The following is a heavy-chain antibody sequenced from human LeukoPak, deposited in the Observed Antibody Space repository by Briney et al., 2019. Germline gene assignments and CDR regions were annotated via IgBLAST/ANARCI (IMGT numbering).Heavy chain of an antibody. CDR3: ARVAGRSWYYFDH. CDR1: GGSGSSYF. J-gene: IGHJ4*02. V-gene: IGHV4-59*02. D-gene: IGHD6-13*01. CDR2: IYNSGNT. Sequence: SETLTLTCTVSGGSGSSYFCRWVRQSPEKGLEWIGYIYNSGNTNYNPSLKSRVTISRDMSRNQFSLKVRSVTPADTAVYYCARVAGRSWYYFDHWGEGALVTVSS.